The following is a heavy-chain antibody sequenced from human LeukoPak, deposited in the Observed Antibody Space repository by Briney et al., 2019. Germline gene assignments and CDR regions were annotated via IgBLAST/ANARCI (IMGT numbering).Heavy chain of an antibody. Sequence: GESLKISCKGSGYSFTSYWIGWVRQMPGKGLEWMGIIYPGDSDTRYSPSFQGQVTISADKSISTAYLQWSSPKASDTAMYYCARKSGEGGAARLGWWFDPWGQGTLVTVSS. D-gene: IGHD6-6*01. V-gene: IGHV5-51*01. CDR1: GYSFTSYW. CDR2: IYPGDSDT. CDR3: ARKSGEGGAARLGWWFDP. J-gene: IGHJ5*02.